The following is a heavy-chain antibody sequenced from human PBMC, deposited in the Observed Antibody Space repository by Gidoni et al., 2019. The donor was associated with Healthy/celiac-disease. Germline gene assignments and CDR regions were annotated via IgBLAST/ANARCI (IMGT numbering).Heavy chain of an antibody. CDR3: ARTSMVATEGYFDY. Sequence: QVQLVQSGAEVKKPGSSVTVSCKASGGTFSSYAISWVRQAPGQGLEWMGRIIPILGIANYAQKFQGRVTITADKSTSTAYMERSSLRSEDTAVYYCARTSMVATEGYFDYWGQGTLVTVSS. CDR2: IIPILGIA. V-gene: IGHV1-69*04. J-gene: IGHJ4*02. D-gene: IGHD5-12*01. CDR1: GGTFSSYA.